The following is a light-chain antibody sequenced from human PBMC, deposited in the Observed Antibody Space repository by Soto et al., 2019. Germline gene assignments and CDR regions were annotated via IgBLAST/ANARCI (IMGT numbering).Light chain of an antibody. V-gene: IGKV3-11*01. CDR2: DAS. J-gene: IGKJ3*01. CDR3: QQRSKGGST. Sequence: EIVLTQSPATLSLSPGERATLSCRASQSVSSYLAWYQQKPGQSPRLLIYDASNRATGIPARFSCSGSGTDFTLTISCLEPEDFAVYYCQQRSKGGSTFGPGTKVDIK. CDR1: QSVSSY.